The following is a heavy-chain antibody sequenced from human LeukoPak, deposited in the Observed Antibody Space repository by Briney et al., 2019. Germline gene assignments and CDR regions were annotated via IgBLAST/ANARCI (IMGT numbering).Heavy chain of an antibody. Sequence: GGSLRLSCAASGFTFRGYGMHWVRQAPGKGLEWVTFIHYDGRNQYYADSVKGRFTISRDNSKNTLYLQMNSLRAEDTAVYYCAKAAYDSSGSWYYFDYWGQETLVTVSS. CDR2: IHYDGRNQ. CDR3: AKAAYDSSGSWYYFDY. D-gene: IGHD3-22*01. J-gene: IGHJ4*02. V-gene: IGHV3-30*02. CDR1: GFTFRGYG.